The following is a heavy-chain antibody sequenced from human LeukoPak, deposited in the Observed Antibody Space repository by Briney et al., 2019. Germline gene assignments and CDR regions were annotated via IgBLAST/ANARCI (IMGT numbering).Heavy chain of an antibody. J-gene: IGHJ6*03. CDR1: GGSISSGGYY. D-gene: IGHD7-27*01. V-gene: IGHV4-30-2*01. CDR3: ARAWGNYYYMGV. Sequence: PSETLSLTCTVSGGSISSGGYYWSWIRQPPGKGLEWIGYIYDSGSTYYNPSLKSRVTISVDRSKNQFSLKLSSVTAADTAVYYCARAWGNYYYMGVWGKGTTVTVSS. CDR2: IYDSGST.